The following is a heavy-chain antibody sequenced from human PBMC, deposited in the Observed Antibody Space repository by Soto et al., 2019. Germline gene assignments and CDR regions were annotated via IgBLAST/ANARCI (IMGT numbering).Heavy chain of an antibody. D-gene: IGHD1-20*01. CDR1: GYTFTSYA. CDR2: INAGNGNT. CDR3: ARGITGADY. Sequence: QVQLVQSGAEVKKPGASVKISCKASGYTFTSYAIHWVRQAPGQRLEWMGWINAGNGNTKYSQNCQGRVTITRDTSASTAYMELSSLRSEDTAVYYCARGITGADYWGQGTLVTVSS. V-gene: IGHV1-3*01. J-gene: IGHJ4*02.